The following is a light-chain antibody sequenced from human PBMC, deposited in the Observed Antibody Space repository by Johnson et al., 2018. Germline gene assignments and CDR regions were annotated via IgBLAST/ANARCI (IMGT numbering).Light chain of an antibody. CDR1: SSNIGNNY. V-gene: IGLV1-51*02. Sequence: QSVLTQPPSVSAAPGQKVTISCSGSSSNIGNNYVSWYQQLPGTAPNLLIYENNKRPSGIPDRFSGSKSVTSATLRITGLQTGDEADYYCGTWDSSLSAGNVFGTGTKVTVL. J-gene: IGLJ1*01. CDR3: GTWDSSLSAGNV. CDR2: ENN.